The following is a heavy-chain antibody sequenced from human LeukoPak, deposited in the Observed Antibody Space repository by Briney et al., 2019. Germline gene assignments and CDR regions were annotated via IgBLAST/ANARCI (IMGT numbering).Heavy chain of an antibody. J-gene: IGHJ4*02. D-gene: IGHD3-22*01. CDR2: IDRRGDHT. CDR1: GFTFGAHA. V-gene: IGHV3-23*03. CDR3: ARDLDSSGYYDDDVR. Sequence: PGGSLRLSCVVSGFTFGAHAMNWVRQAPGKRLEWASLIDRRGDHTYYSDSVRGRFTISRDNSKNTLFLQMRSLTSDDTAVYFCARDLDSSGYYDDDVRWGQGALVAVSS.